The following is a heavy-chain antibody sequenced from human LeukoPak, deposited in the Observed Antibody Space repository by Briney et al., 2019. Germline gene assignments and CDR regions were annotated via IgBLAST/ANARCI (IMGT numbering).Heavy chain of an antibody. CDR2: ISSSSSYI. D-gene: IGHD3-10*01. V-gene: IGHV3-21*01. CDR3: ARDGNPVGSGRGLFDY. Sequence: KAGGSLRLSCAASGFTFSSYSMNWVRQAPGKGLEWVSSISSSSSYIYYADSVKGRFTISRDNAKNSLYLQMNSLRAEDTAVYYCARDGNPVGSGRGLFDYWGQGTLVTVSS. J-gene: IGHJ4*02. CDR1: GFTFSSYS.